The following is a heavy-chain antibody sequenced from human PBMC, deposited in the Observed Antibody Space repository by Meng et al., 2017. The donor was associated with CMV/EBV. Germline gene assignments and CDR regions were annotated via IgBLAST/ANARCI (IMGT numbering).Heavy chain of an antibody. V-gene: IGHV4-34*01. CDR3: AIYFYDYAMDV. CDR1: GGSFNNYY. J-gene: IGHJ6*02. CDR2: INHSGST. Sequence: GSLSLTCVIYGGSFNNYYWNWTRQPPGKGLEWIGEINHSGSTNYNPSLKSRVTVSVDTSKNQFSLRLSSVTAADTAVYYCAIYFYDYAMDVWGQGTTVTVSS.